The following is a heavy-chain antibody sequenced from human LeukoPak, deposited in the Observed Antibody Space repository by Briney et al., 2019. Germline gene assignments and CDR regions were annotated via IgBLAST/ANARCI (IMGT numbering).Heavy chain of an antibody. J-gene: IGHJ4*02. V-gene: IGHV3-21*04. CDR2: ISSTSSYI. CDR3: SRDSSMLRGPLVIYYFDF. CDR1: GFTFSTYN. D-gene: IGHD3-10*01. Sequence: PGGSLRLSCAASGFTFSTYNMNWVRQAPGKGLEWVSSISSTSSYIYYAGSVKGRFTISRDNSKNTLYLQMNSLRVEDTAVYYCSRDSSMLRGPLVIYYFDFWGQGTLVTVSS.